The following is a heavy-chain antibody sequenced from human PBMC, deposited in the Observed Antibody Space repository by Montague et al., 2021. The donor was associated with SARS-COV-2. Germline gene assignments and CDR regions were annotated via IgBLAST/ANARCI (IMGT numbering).Heavy chain of an antibody. CDR1: GGSFSSY. CDR3: ASHCGGGRCYFGMDV. D-gene: IGHD2-15*01. CDR2: ISHGGGT. J-gene: IGHJ6*02. Sequence: SETLSLTRDVYGGSFSSYWSWIRQPPVRGLEWVGQISHGGGTNYXPSLKSRVTISVDTSKNQVSLKLSSVTAADTAVYYCASHCGGGRCYFGMDVWGQGTTVTVSS. V-gene: IGHV4-34*01.